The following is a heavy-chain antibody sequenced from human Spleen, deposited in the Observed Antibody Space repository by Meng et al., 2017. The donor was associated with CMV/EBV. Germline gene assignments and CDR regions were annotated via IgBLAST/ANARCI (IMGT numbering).Heavy chain of an antibody. CDR2: IYYSGST. V-gene: IGHV4-61*01. Sequence: SETLSLTCTVSGGSVSSGSYYWSWIRQPPGKGREWIGYIYYSGSTNYNPSLKSRVTISVDTSKNLFSLKLSSVTAADTAVYYCARGGIYPAYWGQGTLVTVSS. J-gene: IGHJ4*02. D-gene: IGHD1-26*01. CDR1: GGSVSSGSYY. CDR3: ARGGIYPAY.